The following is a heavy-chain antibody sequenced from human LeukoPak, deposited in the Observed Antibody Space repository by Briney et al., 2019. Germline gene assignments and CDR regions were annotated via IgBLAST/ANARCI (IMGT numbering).Heavy chain of an antibody. CDR3: ARGERAYNPGAFNYYDSSGYYWDYYYYYMDV. CDR1: GGSISSYY. Sequence: SETLSLTCTVSGGSISSYYWSWIRQPPGKGLEWIGYIYYSGSTNYNPSLKSRVTISVDTSKNQFSLKLSSVTAADTAVYYCARGERAYNPGAFNYYDSSGYYWDYYYYYMDVWGKGTTVTISS. J-gene: IGHJ6*03. V-gene: IGHV4-59*01. D-gene: IGHD3-22*01. CDR2: IYYSGST.